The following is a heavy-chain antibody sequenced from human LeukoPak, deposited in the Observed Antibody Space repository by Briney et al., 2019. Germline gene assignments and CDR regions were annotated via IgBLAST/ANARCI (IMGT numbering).Heavy chain of an antibody. CDR2: IISIFGTA. J-gene: IGHJ1*01. Sequence: SVKVSCKASGGTFSSYAISWVRQAPGQGLEWMGGIISIFGTANYAQKFQGRVTITTDESTSTAYMELSSLRSEDTAVYYCARDLGSGFEGEYFQHWGPGTLVTVSS. CDR1: GGTFSSYA. D-gene: IGHD6-19*01. V-gene: IGHV1-69*05. CDR3: ARDLGSGFEGEYFQH.